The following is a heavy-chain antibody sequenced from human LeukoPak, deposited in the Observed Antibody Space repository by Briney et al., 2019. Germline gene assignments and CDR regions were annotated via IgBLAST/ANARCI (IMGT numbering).Heavy chain of an antibody. J-gene: IGHJ4*02. CDR3: AREGSLRYFDATPFFDY. D-gene: IGHD3-9*01. CDR1: GFTFSSYS. Sequence: GGSLRLSCAASGFTFSSYSMNWVRRAPGKGLEWVSSISSSSSYIYYADSVKGRFTISRDNAKNSLYLQMNSLRAEDTAVYYCAREGSLRYFDATPFFDYWGQGTLVTVSS. CDR2: ISSSSSYI. V-gene: IGHV3-21*01.